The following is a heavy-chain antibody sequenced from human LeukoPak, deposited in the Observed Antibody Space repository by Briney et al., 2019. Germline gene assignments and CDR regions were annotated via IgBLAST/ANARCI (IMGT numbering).Heavy chain of an antibody. CDR1: GGSISGSDW. D-gene: IGHD6-19*01. CDR3: VRAAAVSGHFDY. J-gene: IGHJ4*02. V-gene: IGHV4-4*02. Sequence: PSGTLSLTCVVSGGSISGSDWWSWVRQPPGKGLAWTGEIYHSGSTNYNPSLKSRVTISVDKSKNQFSLKLSSVTAADTAVYYCVRAAAVSGHFDYWGQGTLVTVSS. CDR2: IYHSGST.